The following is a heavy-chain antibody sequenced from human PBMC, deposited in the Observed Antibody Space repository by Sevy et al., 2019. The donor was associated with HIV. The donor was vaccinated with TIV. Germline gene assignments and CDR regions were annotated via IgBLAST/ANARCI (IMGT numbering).Heavy chain of an antibody. D-gene: IGHD6-13*01. Sequence: GGSLRLSCIASGFTFGDYAMSWFRQAPGKGLEWVGFIRNKAYRGTTEYAASVKGRFTISRDDPTSIAYLQMNSLKTEDTAVYYCARGWYAFDLWGQGTMVTVSS. CDR1: GFTFGDYA. J-gene: IGHJ3*01. CDR3: ARGWYAFDL. V-gene: IGHV3-49*03. CDR2: IRNKAYRGTT.